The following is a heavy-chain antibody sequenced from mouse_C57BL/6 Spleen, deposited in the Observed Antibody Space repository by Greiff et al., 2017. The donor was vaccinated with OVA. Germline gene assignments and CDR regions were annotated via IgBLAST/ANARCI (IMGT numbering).Heavy chain of an antibody. Sequence: QVQLQQSGAELVKPGASVKISCKASGYAFRSYWMNWVKQRPGKGLEWIGQIYPGDGDTNYNGKFKGKATLTADKSSSTAYMQLSSLTSEDSAVYFCARGGVSLGSYFDYWGQGTTLTVSS. J-gene: IGHJ2*01. CDR1: GYAFRSYW. V-gene: IGHV1-80*01. CDR3: ARGGVSLGSYFDY. CDR2: IYPGDGDT. D-gene: IGHD3-3*01.